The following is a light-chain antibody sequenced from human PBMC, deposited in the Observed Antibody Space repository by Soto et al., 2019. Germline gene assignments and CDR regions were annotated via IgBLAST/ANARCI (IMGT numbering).Light chain of an antibody. CDR3: QQYHFAPQI. CDR2: WAS. CDR1: QSVLYSPNNKNY. Sequence: DIVMTQSPDSLAVSLGERATINCKSSQSVLYSPNNKNYLAWYQQKPGQPPKLLVYWASTRESGVPDRFSGSGSGTDFTLTISSLQAEDVAVYYCQQYHFAPQIFGQGTKVEIK. V-gene: IGKV4-1*01. J-gene: IGKJ1*01.